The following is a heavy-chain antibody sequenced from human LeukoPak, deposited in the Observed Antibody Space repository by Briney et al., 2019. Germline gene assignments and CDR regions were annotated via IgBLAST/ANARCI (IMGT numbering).Heavy chain of an antibody. CDR3: ARDTVAGNYFDY. CDR2: TYYRSKWFN. D-gene: IGHD6-19*01. J-gene: IGHJ4*02. CDR1: GDSVSSSSST. V-gene: IGHV6-1*01. Sequence: SQTLSLTCAISGDSVSSSSSTWNWIRQSPSRGLGWLGRTYYRSKWFNDYALSVKSRMTINPDTSKNQFSLQLNSVTPEDTAVYYCARDTVAGNYFDYWGQGTLVTVSS.